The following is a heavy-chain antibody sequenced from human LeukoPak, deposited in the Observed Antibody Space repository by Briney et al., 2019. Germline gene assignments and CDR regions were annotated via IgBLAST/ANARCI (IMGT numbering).Heavy chain of an antibody. CDR2: IIPILGIA. J-gene: IGHJ6*02. CDR3: ACGIAAAGTQNYYYYGMDV. CDR1: GGTFSSYA. Sequence: SVKVSCKASGGTFSSYAISWVRQAPGQGLEWMGRIIPILGIANYAQKFQGRVTITADKSTSTAYMELSSLRSEDTAVYYCACGIAAAGTQNYYYYGMDVWGQGTTVTVFS. D-gene: IGHD6-13*01. V-gene: IGHV1-69*04.